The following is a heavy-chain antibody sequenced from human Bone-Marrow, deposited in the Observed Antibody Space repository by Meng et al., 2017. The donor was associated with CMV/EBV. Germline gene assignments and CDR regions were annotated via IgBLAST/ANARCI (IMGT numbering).Heavy chain of an antibody. D-gene: IGHD6-19*01. J-gene: IGHJ4*02. CDR3: ARRYSYGLYYFDY. CDR1: GYTFTSYD. V-gene: IGHV1-8*01. Sequence: ASVKVSCKASGYTFTSYDINWVRQATVQGLAWMGWMNHNSGNTGYAQKFQGRVTMTRNTSISTAYMELSSLRSEDTAVYYCARRYSYGLYYFDYWGQGPLVTVSS. CDR2: MNHNSGNT.